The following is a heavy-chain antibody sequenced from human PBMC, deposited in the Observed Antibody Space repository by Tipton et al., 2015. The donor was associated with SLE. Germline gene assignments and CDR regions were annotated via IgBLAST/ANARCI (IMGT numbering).Heavy chain of an antibody. CDR2: IYYSGST. J-gene: IGHJ4*02. CDR1: GGSISSSSYY. D-gene: IGHD5-24*01. CDR3: ARGDGYNLFDY. V-gene: IGHV4-39*07. Sequence: LSCTVSGGSISSSSYYWGWIRQPPGKGLEWIGSIYYSGSTYYNPSLKSRVTISVDTSKNQFSLKLSSVTAADTAVYYCARGDGYNLFDYWGQGTLVTVSS.